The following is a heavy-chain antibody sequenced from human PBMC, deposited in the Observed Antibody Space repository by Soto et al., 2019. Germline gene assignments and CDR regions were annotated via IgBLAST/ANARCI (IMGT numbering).Heavy chain of an antibody. CDR3: AKVESSNWLNWFDH. CDR2: ISDRSIST. Sequence: PGGSLRLSCAASGFIFRNYAMAWVRQAPGKRLEWVSSISDRSISTYYADSVNGRFTISRDNSKDTVYLEMNSLTVEDTAVYHCAKVESSNWLNWFDHWGEGTMATVYS. D-gene: IGHD6-13*01. CDR1: GFIFRNYA. J-gene: IGHJ5*02. V-gene: IGHV3-23*01.